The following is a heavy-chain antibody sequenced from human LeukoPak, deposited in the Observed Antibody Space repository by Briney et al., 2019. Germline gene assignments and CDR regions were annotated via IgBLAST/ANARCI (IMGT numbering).Heavy chain of an antibody. J-gene: IGHJ3*02. CDR1: EYTFTDYY. D-gene: IGHD3-22*01. CDR2: INCKSGAT. V-gene: IGHV1-2*02. CDR3: ARQSLDYYETLDAFDI. Sequence: GASVKVSCKASEYTFTDYYIHWMRQAPGQGLEWMGWINCKSGATSYAQKFRGRVTMTKDRPIRTACMELSRLKSDDTAIYYCARQSLDYYETLDAFDIWGQGTVVTVSS.